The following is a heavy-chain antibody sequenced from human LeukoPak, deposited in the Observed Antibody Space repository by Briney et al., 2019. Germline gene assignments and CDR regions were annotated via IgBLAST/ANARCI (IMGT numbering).Heavy chain of an antibody. CDR1: GGSISSYY. D-gene: IGHD5-24*01. V-gene: IGHV4-59*01. CDR3: ARAWGMATTAFDI. CDR2: IYYSGST. Sequence: SETLSLTCTVSGGSISSYYWSWIRQPPGKGLEWIGYIYYSGSTNYNPSLKSRVTISEDTSKNQFSLKLSSVTAADTAVYYCARAWGMATTAFDIWGQGTMVTVSS. J-gene: IGHJ3*02.